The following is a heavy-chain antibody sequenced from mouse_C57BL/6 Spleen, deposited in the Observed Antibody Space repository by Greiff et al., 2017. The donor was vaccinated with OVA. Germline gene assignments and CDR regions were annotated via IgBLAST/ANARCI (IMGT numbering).Heavy chain of an antibody. J-gene: IGHJ4*01. Sequence: EVQLQQSGPELVKPGASVKISCKASGYTFTDYYMNWVKQSHGKSLEWIGDINPNNGGTSYNQKFKGKATLTVDKSSSTAYMELRSLTSEDSAVYYCARGNYYDYPYYAMDYWGQGTSVTVSS. CDR1: GYTFTDYY. CDR3: ARGNYYDYPYYAMDY. D-gene: IGHD2-4*01. CDR2: INPNNGGT. V-gene: IGHV1-26*01.